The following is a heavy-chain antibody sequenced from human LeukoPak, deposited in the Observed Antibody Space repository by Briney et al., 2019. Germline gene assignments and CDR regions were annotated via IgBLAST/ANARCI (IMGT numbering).Heavy chain of an antibody. J-gene: IGHJ4*02. D-gene: IGHD3-22*01. CDR1: GYTFTGYY. Sequence: ASVKVSCKASGYTFTGYYMHWVRQAPGKGLEWMGLVDPEDGETIYAEKFQGRVTITADTSTDTAYMELSSLRSEDTAVYYCATVDSSGYNFDYWGQGTLVTVSS. CDR3: ATVDSSGYNFDY. CDR2: VDPEDGET. V-gene: IGHV1-69-2*01.